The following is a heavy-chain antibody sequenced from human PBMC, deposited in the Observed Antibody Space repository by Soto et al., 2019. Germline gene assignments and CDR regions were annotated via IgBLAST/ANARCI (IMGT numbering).Heavy chain of an antibody. J-gene: IGHJ4*02. CDR3: ARDLGVALATLTLDY. V-gene: IGHV3-23*01. Sequence: GGSLRLSCAASGFTFSSHGISWIRLSPGKGLEWVSVISGGGDTTYYTPSVKGRFTISRDDFRNTLYLQMNSLRAEDTAVYYCARDLGVALATLTLDYWGQGTLVTVSS. CDR1: GFTFSSHG. CDR2: ISGGGDTT. D-gene: IGHD2-15*01.